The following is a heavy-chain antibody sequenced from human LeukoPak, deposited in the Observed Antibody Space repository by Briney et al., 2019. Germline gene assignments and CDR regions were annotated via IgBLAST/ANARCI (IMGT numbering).Heavy chain of an antibody. CDR2: IQHDGSRT. D-gene: IGHD2-15*01. V-gene: IGHV3-30-3*01. Sequence: AGGSLRLSCAASGFSFSTYTMNWVRQAPGKGLERVAGIQHDGSRTYYADSVKGRFTISGDNSKNTLYLQMNSLRAEDTAVYYCAKVFWSGGSYVFDSWGQGTLVTVSS. J-gene: IGHJ4*02. CDR3: AKVFWSGGSYVFDS. CDR1: GFSFSTYT.